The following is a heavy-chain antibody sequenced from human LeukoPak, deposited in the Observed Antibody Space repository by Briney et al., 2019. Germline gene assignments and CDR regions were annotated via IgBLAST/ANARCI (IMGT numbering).Heavy chain of an antibody. Sequence: GGSLRLSCTTSGFTFSDAWMSWVRQAPGKGLEWVARIKNPVDGGTADYAAPVKGRFTISRDESKNTLYLQMNSLKTEDTVVYYCATSRVGYWGQGTLVTVSS. D-gene: IGHD5/OR15-5a*01. V-gene: IGHV3-15*01. CDR1: GFTFSDAW. J-gene: IGHJ4*02. CDR3: ATSRVGY. CDR2: IKNPVDGGTA.